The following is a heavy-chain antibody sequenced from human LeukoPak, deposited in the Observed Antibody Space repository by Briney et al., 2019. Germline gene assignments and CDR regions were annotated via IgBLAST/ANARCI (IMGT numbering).Heavy chain of an antibody. D-gene: IGHD3-9*01. CDR2: ISAYNGHT. V-gene: IGHV1-18*04. CDR3: ARDYYDILTGYSIQPFDY. CDR1: GYTFISYG. J-gene: IGHJ4*02. Sequence: ASVKVSCKASGYTFISYGFSWVRQGPGQGLEWMGWISAYNGHTNYAQKLQGRVTMTTDTSTSTAYMELRSLRSDDTAVYYCARDYYDILTGYSIQPFDYWGQGTLVTVSS.